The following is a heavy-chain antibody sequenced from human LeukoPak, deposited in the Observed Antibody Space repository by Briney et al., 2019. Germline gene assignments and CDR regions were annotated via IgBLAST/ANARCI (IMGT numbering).Heavy chain of an antibody. CDR2: IYHSGST. CDR1: GYSISSGYY. V-gene: IGHV4-38-2*02. CDR3: AKRFGIRWGFIDY. J-gene: IGHJ4*02. D-gene: IGHD2-21*01. Sequence: PSETLSLTCTVSGYSISSGYYWGWIRQPPGKGLEWIGSIYHSGSTYYNPSLKSRVTISVDTSKNQFSLRLSSVTAADTAVYYCAKRFGIRWGFIDYWGQGTLVTVSS.